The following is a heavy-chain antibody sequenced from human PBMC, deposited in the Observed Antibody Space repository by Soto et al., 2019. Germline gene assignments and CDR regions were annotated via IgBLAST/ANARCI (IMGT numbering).Heavy chain of an antibody. V-gene: IGHV3-23*01. J-gene: IGHJ4*02. CDR3: AISHLRTAYYDFWSGYSH. Sequence: PGRSMRLSCAASEFTCRGYAISWIRQATGKGLEWVSAISGSGGSTYYADSVKGWFTISRDNSKNTLYLQMNSLRAEDTAVYYFAISHLRTAYYDFWSGYSHWGQGTFVTVSS. D-gene: IGHD3-3*01. CDR1: EFTCRGYA. CDR2: ISGSGGST.